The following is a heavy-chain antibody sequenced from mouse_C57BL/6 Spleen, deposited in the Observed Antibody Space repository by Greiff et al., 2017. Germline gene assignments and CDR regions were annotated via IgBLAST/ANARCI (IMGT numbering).Heavy chain of an antibody. CDR3: AKDSSGSPAWFAY. V-gene: IGHV1-64*01. Sequence: QVQLQQPGAELVKPGASVKLSCKASGYTFTSYWMHWVKQRPGQGLEWIGMIHPNSGSTNYNEKFKSKATLTVDKSSSTAYMQLSSLTSEDSAVYYCAKDSSGSPAWFAYWGQGTLVTVSA. J-gene: IGHJ3*01. D-gene: IGHD3-2*02. CDR2: IHPNSGST. CDR1: GYTFTSYW.